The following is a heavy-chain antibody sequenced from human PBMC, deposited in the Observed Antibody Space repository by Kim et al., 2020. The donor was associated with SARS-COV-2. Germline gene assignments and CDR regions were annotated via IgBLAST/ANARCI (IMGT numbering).Heavy chain of an antibody. Sequence: GGSLRLSCAASGFTFHEYTMHWVRQAPGKSLDWGSLITWDGGYTYYADSVKGRFTNSRDNSKNSLYLEMNSLRTEDTALCYCTKEKFRYFDFWGRGPLVTVSS. V-gene: IGHV3-43*01. CDR1: GFTFHEYT. CDR2: ITWDGGYT. CDR3: TKEKFRYFDF. J-gene: IGHJ2*01.